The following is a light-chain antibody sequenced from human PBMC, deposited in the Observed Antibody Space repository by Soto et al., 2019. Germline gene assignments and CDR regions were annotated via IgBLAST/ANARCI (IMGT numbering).Light chain of an antibody. CDR1: SSDVGGYNY. CDR2: DVS. J-gene: IGLJ1*01. V-gene: IGLV2-14*01. Sequence: QSALTQPASVSGSPGQSITISCTGTSSDVGGYNYVSWYQQHPGKAPKLMIYDVSNRPSGVSNRFSGSKSGNTASLTISGLQAEDEADYYCNSYTSSSTYVFGTATKLTVL. CDR3: NSYTSSSTYV.